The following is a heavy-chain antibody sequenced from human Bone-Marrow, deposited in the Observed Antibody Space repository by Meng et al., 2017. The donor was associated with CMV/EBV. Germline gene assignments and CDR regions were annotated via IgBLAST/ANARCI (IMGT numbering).Heavy chain of an antibody. Sequence: GGSLRLSCKYSGYSFTNCWIGWVRQMPGKGLEWMGIINPGDSDTQYRSSFQGQVTISADKSINTAYLQWGSLKASDTAMYYCARTMAEAGTGGFDYWGQGTLVTVSS. CDR3: ARTMAEAGTGGFDY. CDR1: GYSFTNCW. V-gene: IGHV5-51*01. D-gene: IGHD6-19*01. CDR2: INPGDSDT. J-gene: IGHJ4*02.